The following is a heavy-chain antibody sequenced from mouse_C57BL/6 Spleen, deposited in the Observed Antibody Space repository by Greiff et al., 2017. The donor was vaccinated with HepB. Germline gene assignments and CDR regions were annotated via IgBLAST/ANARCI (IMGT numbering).Heavy chain of an antibody. Sequence: QVQLQQSGPELVKPGASVKISCKASGYAFSSSWMNWVKQRPGKGLEWIGRIYPGDGDTNYNGKFKGKATLTADKSSSTAYMQLSSLTSEDSAVYFCAPIYYGYDGYAMDYWGQGTSVTVSS. CDR2: IYPGDGDT. J-gene: IGHJ4*01. V-gene: IGHV1-82*01. CDR1: GYAFSSSW. D-gene: IGHD2-2*01. CDR3: APIYYGYDGYAMDY.